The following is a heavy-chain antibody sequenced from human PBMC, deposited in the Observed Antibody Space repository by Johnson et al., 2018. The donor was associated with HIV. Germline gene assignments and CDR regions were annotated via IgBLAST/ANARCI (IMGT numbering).Heavy chain of an antibody. V-gene: IGHV3-7*02. J-gene: IGHJ3*02. CDR3: ARVRSGRENAFDI. CDR1: GFTFSSYW. D-gene: IGHD1-26*01. Sequence: VQLVESGGGLVQPGGSLRLSCAASGFTFSSYWMSWVRQAPGKGLEWVANIKQEGSEKYYVDSVKGRFTISRDNSKNTLYLQMNSPRVEDTAVYYCARVRSGRENAFDIWGQGTMVTVSS. CDR2: IKQEGSEK.